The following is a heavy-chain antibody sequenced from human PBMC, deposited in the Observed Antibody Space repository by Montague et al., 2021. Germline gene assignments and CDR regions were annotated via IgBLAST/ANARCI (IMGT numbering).Heavy chain of an antibody. J-gene: IGHJ4*02. V-gene: IGHV4-59*03. CDR1: RCLISSYS. D-gene: IGHD1-14*01. CDR2: LYARGDS. CDR3: SRRGRPRGHYHIDY. Sequence: SETLSLTCIVSRCLISSYSYAWILQAPPKALQWIGDLYARGDSSYNPSPHSRRTFSLDTSRNQFFLMLISVTAADTAAYYCSRRGRPRGHYHIDYWGQGTPVTVSS.